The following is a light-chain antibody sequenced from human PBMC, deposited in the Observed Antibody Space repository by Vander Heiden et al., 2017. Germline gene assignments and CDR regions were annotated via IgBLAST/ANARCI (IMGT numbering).Light chain of an antibody. V-gene: IGKV2-28*01. CDR1: QSLLHSDGYNY. Sequence: DIVMTQSPLSPPVTPGELVSTSCRSSQSLLHSDGYNYLGWYLQKPGQAPQLLIYVGSSRASGVPDRFSGSGSGTDFTLKSSRVEAEDVGVYYCKQALQTPLTFGGGTKVEIK. J-gene: IGKJ4*01. CDR2: VGS. CDR3: KQALQTPLT.